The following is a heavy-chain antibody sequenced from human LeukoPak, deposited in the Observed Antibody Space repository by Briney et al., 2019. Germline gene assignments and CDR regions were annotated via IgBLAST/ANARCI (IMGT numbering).Heavy chain of an antibody. CDR2: ITSGGTTV. J-gene: IGHJ3*02. Sequence: GGSLRLSCAASGFTFSGYYMGWIRQAPGKGLEWASYITSGGTTVYYADSVKGRFTISRDNAKKSLFLQMNSLRAEDTAEYYCAKSLLTTASGTGRAFDIWGQGTMVTVSS. D-gene: IGHD1-26*01. V-gene: IGHV3-11*01. CDR1: GFTFSGYY. CDR3: AKSLLTTASGTGRAFDI.